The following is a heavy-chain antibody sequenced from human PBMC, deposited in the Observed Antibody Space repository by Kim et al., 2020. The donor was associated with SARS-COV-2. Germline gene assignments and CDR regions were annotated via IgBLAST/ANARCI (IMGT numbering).Heavy chain of an antibody. CDR2: VNQDESQK. D-gene: IGHD1-26*01. CDR3: VRDRETSGSFWVYDA. CDR1: GFSFSNSW. J-gene: IGHJ3*01. Sequence: GGSLRLSCAASGFSFSNSWIGWVRQAPRKGLEWVANVNQDESQKYYVDSVKARFTISRDNAKNTLYLQMDSLRSDDTAVYYCVRDRETSGSFWVYDA. V-gene: IGHV3-7*01.